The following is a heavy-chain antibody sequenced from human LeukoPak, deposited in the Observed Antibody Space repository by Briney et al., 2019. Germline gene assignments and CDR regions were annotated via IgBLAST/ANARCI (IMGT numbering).Heavy chain of an antibody. CDR3: IKHYYDRSDYLFTVDV. D-gene: IGHD3-22*01. CDR1: GFSFTHFA. J-gene: IGHJ3*01. CDR2: INSGSGGST. Sequence: PGGSLRLSCAASGFSFTHFAMSWVRQAPGKGLEWVSTINSGSGGSTYYADSVKGRFTISRDNSKNTVHLQMNSLRAEDTALYYCIKHYYDRSDYLFTVDVWGQGTMVTVSS. V-gene: IGHV3-23*01.